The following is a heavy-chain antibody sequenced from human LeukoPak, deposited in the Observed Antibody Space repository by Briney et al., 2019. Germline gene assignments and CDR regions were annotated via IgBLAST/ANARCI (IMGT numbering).Heavy chain of an antibody. CDR3: ARDLGFRLDS. J-gene: IGHJ4*02. D-gene: IGHD3-16*01. V-gene: IGHV3-21*01. CDR1: GFTFSSYS. CDR2: ISSSSSYI. Sequence: MSGGSLRLSCAASGFTFSSYSMNWVRQAPGKGLEWVSSISSSSSYIYYADSVKGRFTISRDNAKNSLYLQMNSLRAEDTAVYYRARDLGFRLDSWGQGTLVTVSS.